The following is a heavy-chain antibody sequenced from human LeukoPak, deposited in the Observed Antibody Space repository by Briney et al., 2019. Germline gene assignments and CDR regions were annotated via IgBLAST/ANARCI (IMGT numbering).Heavy chain of an antibody. J-gene: IGHJ4*02. CDR1: GGSFSGYY. CDR2: INHSGST. V-gene: IGHV4-34*01. D-gene: IGHD2-15*01. CDR3: AREGVVGAYGHFDY. Sequence: SETLSLTCAVYGGSFSGYYWSWIRQPPGKGLEWIGEINHSGSTNYNPSLKSRVTISVDTSKNQFSPKLSSVTAADTAVYYCAREGVVGAYGHFDYWGQGTLVTVSS.